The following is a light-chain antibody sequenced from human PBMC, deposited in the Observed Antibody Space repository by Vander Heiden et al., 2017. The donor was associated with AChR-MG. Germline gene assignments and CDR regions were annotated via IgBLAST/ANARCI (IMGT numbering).Light chain of an antibody. CDR2: AAS. CDR1: QSISSY. J-gene: IGKJ4*01. V-gene: IGKV1-39*01. Sequence: DIEMTHSPSSLSASVEDRVPIPCRASQSISSYLDWYQQKPGKAPKLLIYAASSLQSGVPSRFSGSGSGTDFTLTISSLQPEDFATYYCQQCDSTPLTFGGGTKVEIK. CDR3: QQCDSTPLT.